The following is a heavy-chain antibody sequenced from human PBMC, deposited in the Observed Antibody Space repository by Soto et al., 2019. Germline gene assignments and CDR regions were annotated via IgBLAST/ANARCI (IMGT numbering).Heavy chain of an antibody. V-gene: IGHV3-33*01. D-gene: IGHD4-17*01. CDR1: GFTFSHYG. J-gene: IGHJ4*02. CDR3: ARDDDYGDNGLDY. Sequence: QVQLVECGGGVVQPGRSLRLSCEASGFTFSHYGMHWVRQAPGKGLEWVAVILNDGSRQHYADSVKGRLTISRDNSKNTLYLDMNSLRVEDTAVYYCARDDDYGDNGLDYWGQGTLVTVSS. CDR2: ILNDGSRQ.